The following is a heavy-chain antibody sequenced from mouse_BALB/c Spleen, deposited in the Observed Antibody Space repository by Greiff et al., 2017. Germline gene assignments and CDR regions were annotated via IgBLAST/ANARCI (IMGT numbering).Heavy chain of an antibody. Sequence: EVKLMESGGGLVQPGGSLKLSCAASGFTFSSYTMSWVRQTPEKRLEWVAYISNGGGSTYYPDTVKGRFTISRDNAKNTLYLQMSSLKSEDTAMYYCARHPPTVASMGYWYFDVWGAGTTVTVSS. V-gene: IGHV5-12-2*01. CDR2: ISNGGGST. J-gene: IGHJ1*01. D-gene: IGHD1-1*01. CDR3: ARHPPTVASMGYWYFDV. CDR1: GFTFSSYT.